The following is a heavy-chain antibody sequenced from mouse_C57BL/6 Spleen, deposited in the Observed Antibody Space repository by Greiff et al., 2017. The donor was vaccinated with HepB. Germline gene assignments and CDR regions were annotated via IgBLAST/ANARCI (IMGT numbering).Heavy chain of an antibody. CDR2: IDPSDSET. Sequence: VQLQQPGAELVRPGSSVRLSCKASGYTFTSYWMHWVKQRPIQGLEWIGNIDPSDSETHYNQKFKDKATLTVDKSSSTAYMQLSSLTSEDSAVYYCARWKTDYGNYDRAMDYWGQGTSVTVSS. CDR3: ARWKTDYGNYDRAMDY. D-gene: IGHD2-1*01. J-gene: IGHJ4*01. V-gene: IGHV1-52*01. CDR1: GYTFTSYW.